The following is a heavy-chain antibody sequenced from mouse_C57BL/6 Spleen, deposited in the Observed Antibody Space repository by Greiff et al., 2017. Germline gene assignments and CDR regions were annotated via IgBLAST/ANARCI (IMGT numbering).Heavy chain of an antibody. CDR1: GYTFTDYE. CDR3: TRVYSNYVDYFDY. V-gene: IGHV1-15*01. D-gene: IGHD2-5*01. J-gene: IGHJ2*01. Sequence: VQVVESGAELVRPGASVTLSCKASGYTFTDYEMHWVKQTPVHGLEWIGAIDPETGGTAYNQKFKGKAILTADKSSSTAYMELRSLTSEDSAVYYCTRVYSNYVDYFDYWGQGTTLTVSS. CDR2: IDPETGGT.